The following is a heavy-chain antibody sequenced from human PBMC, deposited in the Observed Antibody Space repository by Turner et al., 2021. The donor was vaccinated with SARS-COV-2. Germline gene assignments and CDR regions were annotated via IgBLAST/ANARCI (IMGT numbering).Heavy chain of an antibody. CDR3: AKGTIAVPGTFDY. D-gene: IGHD6-19*01. Sequence: EVQLLESGGGLVQPGGFLRLSCVAAGFTFRNYAMSWVRLAPGRGLEWVSTVSARGGNTYYADSLKGRFTISRDNSENAVFLQVNSLRAEDTAVYYCAKGTIAVPGTFDYWDQGSLVTVSS. J-gene: IGHJ4*02. V-gene: IGHV3-23*01. CDR2: VSARGGNT. CDR1: GFTFRNYA.